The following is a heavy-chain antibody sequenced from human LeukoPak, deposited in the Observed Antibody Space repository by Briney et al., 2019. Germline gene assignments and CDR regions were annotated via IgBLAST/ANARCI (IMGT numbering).Heavy chain of an antibody. J-gene: IGHJ4*02. CDR2: IYYSGSA. CDR1: GGSVSRYY. D-gene: IGHD2-2*01. Sequence: WETLSLTCTVSGGSVSRYYWSWIRQPPGKGLEWIGYIYYSGSASCNPSLKSRVTISVDTSKTQFSLKLSSVTAADTAVYYCARDSSPPYWGQGTLVTVSS. V-gene: IGHV4-59*02. CDR3: ARDSSPPY.